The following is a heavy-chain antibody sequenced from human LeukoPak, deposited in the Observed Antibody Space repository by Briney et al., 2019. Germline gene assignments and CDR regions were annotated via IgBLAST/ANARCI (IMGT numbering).Heavy chain of an antibody. Sequence: KASETLSLTCTVSGGSISISSYYWGWIRQPPGKGLEWIGSIYYSGSTHYNPSLKSRVTISVDTSKNQFSLKLSSVTAADTAVYYCARPGGYSYGKDYWGQGTLVTVSS. CDR2: IYYSGST. CDR3: ARPGGYSYGKDY. J-gene: IGHJ4*02. CDR1: GGSISISSYY. V-gene: IGHV4-39*01. D-gene: IGHD5-18*01.